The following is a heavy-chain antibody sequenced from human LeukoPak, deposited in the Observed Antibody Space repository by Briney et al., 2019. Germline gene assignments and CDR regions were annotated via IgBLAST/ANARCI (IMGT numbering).Heavy chain of an antibody. V-gene: IGHV4-38-2*01. Sequence: SETLSLTCAVSGYSISSSNYWGWIRQPPGKGLEWIGNIHHIGNTYYNPSLKNRVTISLDTSKNQFSLKLSSVTAADTAVYYCARVLIVVVTEEYDAFGIWGQGTMVTVSS. CDR1: GYSISSSNY. J-gene: IGHJ3*02. D-gene: IGHD2-21*02. CDR2: IHHIGNT. CDR3: ARVLIVVVTEEYDAFGI.